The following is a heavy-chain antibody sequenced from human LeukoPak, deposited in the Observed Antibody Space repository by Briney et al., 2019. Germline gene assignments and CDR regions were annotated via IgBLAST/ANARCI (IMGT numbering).Heavy chain of an antibody. Sequence: SQTLSLTCTVSGGSISSGGYYWSWIRQHPGKGLEYIGYIYYSGSTDYNPPLKSRVTISVDTSKNQFSLKLNSVTAADTAVYYCARGWYNWNYFDYWGQGTLVTVSS. V-gene: IGHV4-31*03. CDR1: GGSISSGGYY. D-gene: IGHD1-20*01. CDR2: IYYSGST. J-gene: IGHJ4*02. CDR3: ARGWYNWNYFDY.